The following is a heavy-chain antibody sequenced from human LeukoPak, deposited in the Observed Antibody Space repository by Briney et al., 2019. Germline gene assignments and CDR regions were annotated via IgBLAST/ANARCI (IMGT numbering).Heavy chain of an antibody. Sequence: SETLSLTCAVYGGPFSGYYWSWIRQPPGKGLEWIGEINHSGSTNYNPSLKSRVTISVDTSKNQFSLKLSSVTAADTAVYYCARLAYCGGDCYPASSGLDYWGQGTLVTVSS. J-gene: IGHJ4*02. CDR2: INHSGST. CDR1: GGPFSGYY. CDR3: ARLAYCGGDCYPASSGLDY. V-gene: IGHV4-34*01. D-gene: IGHD2-21*02.